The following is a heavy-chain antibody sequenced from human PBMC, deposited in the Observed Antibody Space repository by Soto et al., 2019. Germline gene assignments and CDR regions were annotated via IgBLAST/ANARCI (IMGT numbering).Heavy chain of an antibody. J-gene: IGHJ4*02. CDR2: ISAGSEGA. CDR3: ARDLWWYLH. Sequence: EVQLLESGGGLVQPGGALRLSLAASGFTFSSHAMSWVRQAPGKGLEWISSISAGSEGAYYADSVKGRFTISSDNSTNTLHLQMNSLRAEDKAVYYCARDLWWYLHLGPGTLVTVSS. D-gene: IGHD2-15*01. CDR1: GFTFSSHA. V-gene: IGHV3-23*01.